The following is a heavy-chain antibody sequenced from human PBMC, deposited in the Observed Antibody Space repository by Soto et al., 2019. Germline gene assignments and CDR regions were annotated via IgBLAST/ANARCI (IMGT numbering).Heavy chain of an antibody. CDR1: GGSISSYY. D-gene: IGHD2-15*01. Sequence: SETLSLACTVSGGSISSYYWSWIRQPPGKGLEWIGYIYYSGSTNYNPSLKSRVTISVDTSKNQFSLKLSSVTAADTAVYYCARHTPPLSXSDHWGQGTLVTVSS. V-gene: IGHV4-59*08. J-gene: IGHJ4*02. CDR3: ARHTPPLSXSDH. CDR2: IYYSGST.